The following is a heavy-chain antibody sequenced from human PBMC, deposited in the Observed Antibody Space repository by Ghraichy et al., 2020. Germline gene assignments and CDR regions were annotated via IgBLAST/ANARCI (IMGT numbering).Heavy chain of an antibody. CDR1: GFIFSSYD. J-gene: IGHJ4*02. Sequence: GGSLRLSCAASGFIFSSYDMHRLRQATGKGLEWVSAIGTAGDTYYPGSGKGRFTISRENAKNSLYLQMNSLRAGDTAVYYCARGALLDYWGQGTLVTVSS. CDR3: ARGALLDY. CDR2: IGTAGDT. V-gene: IGHV3-13*01.